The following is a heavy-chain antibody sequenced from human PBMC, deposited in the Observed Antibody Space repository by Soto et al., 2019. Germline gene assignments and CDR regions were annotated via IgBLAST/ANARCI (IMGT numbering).Heavy chain of an antibody. CDR3: AKDRRDLVSSFYGMDG. J-gene: IGHJ6*02. V-gene: IGHV3-9*01. Sequence: LRLYCAAAGFSFDDYGMHWVRQAPGKGLEWVAGITWNGGTIGYADSVKGRFTISRDNAKKSVYLQMNSLRAEDTALYYCAKDRRDLVSSFYGMDGWGQGTRVTVYS. CDR1: GFSFDDYG. CDR2: ITWNGGTI.